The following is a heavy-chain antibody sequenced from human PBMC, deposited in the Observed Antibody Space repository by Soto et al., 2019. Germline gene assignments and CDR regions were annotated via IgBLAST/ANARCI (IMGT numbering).Heavy chain of an antibody. J-gene: IGHJ4*02. D-gene: IGHD6-19*01. CDR2: IWYDGSNK. CDR1: GFTFSSYG. CDR3: AVGGGWGDGYFDY. Sequence: QVQLVESGGGVVQPGRSLRLSCAASGFTFSSYGMHWVRQAPGKGLEWVAVIWYDGSNKYYADSVKGRFTISRDNSKNTLYLQMNSLRAEDTAVYYCAVGGGWGDGYFDYWGQGTLVTVSS. V-gene: IGHV3-33*01.